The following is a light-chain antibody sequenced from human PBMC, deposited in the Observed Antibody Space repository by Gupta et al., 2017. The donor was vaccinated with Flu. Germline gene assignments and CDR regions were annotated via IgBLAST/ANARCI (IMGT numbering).Light chain of an antibody. CDR1: SLRSCY. V-gene: IGLV3-19*01. CDR3: NSRDSSGNRLV. CDR2: GRN. J-gene: IGLJ2*01. Sequence: SSELTQDPAVSVALGPTARTPCQAASLRSCYASWYQQKPGQTPVLIIYGRNARPSGIPDPFSGCSSGNTASLTITGAQADDEADYYCNSRDSSGNRLVFGGGTKLTVL.